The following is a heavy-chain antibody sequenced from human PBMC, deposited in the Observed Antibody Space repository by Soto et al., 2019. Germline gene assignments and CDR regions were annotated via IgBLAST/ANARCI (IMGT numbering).Heavy chain of an antibody. Sequence: QVHLVQSGAEVKKPGSSVKVSCKASGGALSYSAVSWVRQAPGQGLEWMGGIIPILGTPNYAQKFQGRVTITADGSTNTAYLELSSLRSEDTAVYYCARGGTTMVRGPLVYGMDVWGQGTTVTVSS. CDR3: ARGGTTMVRGPLVYGMDV. CDR1: GGALSYSA. D-gene: IGHD3-10*01. CDR2: IIPILGTP. V-gene: IGHV1-69*01. J-gene: IGHJ6*02.